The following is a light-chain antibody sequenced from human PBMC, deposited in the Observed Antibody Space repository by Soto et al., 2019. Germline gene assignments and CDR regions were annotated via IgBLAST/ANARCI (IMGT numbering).Light chain of an antibody. Sequence: AIQLTQSPSSLSASVGDRVTITCRASQGISSALAWYQHKPGRAPRLLIYDASSLQSGVSSRFSGSGSGTDFTLTISSLQPEDFATYYCKQFRSYALTFGGGTKLEIK. CDR3: KQFRSYALT. CDR2: DAS. V-gene: IGKV1-13*02. CDR1: QGISSA. J-gene: IGKJ4*01.